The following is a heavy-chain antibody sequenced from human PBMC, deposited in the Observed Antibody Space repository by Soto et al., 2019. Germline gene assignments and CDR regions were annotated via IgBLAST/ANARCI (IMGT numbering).Heavy chain of an antibody. J-gene: IGHJ4*02. D-gene: IGHD5-12*01. V-gene: IGHV3-30*18. CDR3: AKGAVEMATGPDY. CDR1: GFTFSSYG. CDR2: ISYDGSNK. Sequence: QVQLVESGGGVVQPGRSLRLSCAASGFTFSSYGMHWVRQAPGKGLEWVAVISYDGSNKYYADSVKGRFTISRDNSKNTLYLQMNSLRAEDTAVYYCAKGAVEMATGPDYWGQGTLVTVSS.